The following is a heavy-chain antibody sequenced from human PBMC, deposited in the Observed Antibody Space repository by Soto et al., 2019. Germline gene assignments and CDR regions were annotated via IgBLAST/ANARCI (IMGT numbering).Heavy chain of an antibody. Sequence: GGSLRLSCAVSGFTFSSYAMSCVRQAPGKGLEWVSAISGSGGSTYYADSVKGRFTISRDNSKNTLYLQMNSLRAEDTAVYYCAKGTIVVVITGLFDYWGQGTLVTVSS. D-gene: IGHD3-22*01. CDR3: AKGTIVVVITGLFDY. J-gene: IGHJ4*02. CDR1: GFTFSSYA. V-gene: IGHV3-23*01. CDR2: ISGSGGST.